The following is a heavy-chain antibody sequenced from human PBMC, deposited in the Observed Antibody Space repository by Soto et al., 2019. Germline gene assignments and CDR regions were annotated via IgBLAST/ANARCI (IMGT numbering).Heavy chain of an antibody. Sequence: SVKVSCKTSGYTFTSFSVHWVRQAPGQRLEWMGWINAGNGNTRYSQKFQGRVTITRDTSVSTAYMELSSLRSEDTAVYHCASATGEFPLYYGMDVWGQGTTVTVYS. D-gene: IGHD3-10*01. CDR3: ASATGEFPLYYGMDV. CDR2: INAGNGNT. V-gene: IGHV1-3*01. CDR1: GYTFTSFS. J-gene: IGHJ6*02.